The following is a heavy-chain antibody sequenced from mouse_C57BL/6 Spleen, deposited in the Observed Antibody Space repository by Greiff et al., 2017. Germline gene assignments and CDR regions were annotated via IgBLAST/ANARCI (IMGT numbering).Heavy chain of an antibody. CDR1: GFSLTSYG. V-gene: IGHV2-5*01. Sequence: VMLVESGPGLVQPSQSLSITCTVSGFSLTSYGVHWVRQSPGKGLEWLGVIWRGGSTDYNAAFMSRLSITKDNSKSQVFFKMNSLQADDTAIYYCATSYDYEGYYFDYWGQGTTLTVSS. D-gene: IGHD2-4*01. CDR2: IWRGGST. J-gene: IGHJ2*01. CDR3: ATSYDYEGYYFDY.